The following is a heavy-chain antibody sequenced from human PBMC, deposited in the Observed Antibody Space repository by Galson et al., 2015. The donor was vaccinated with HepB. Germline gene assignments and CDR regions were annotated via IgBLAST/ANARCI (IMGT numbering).Heavy chain of an antibody. CDR2: IRSNTYNYAK. CDR3: TRAAVTGTYIFDV. D-gene: IGHD1-7*01. J-gene: IGHJ3*01. CDR1: GFAFSDYA. Sequence: SLRLSCAASGFAFSDYAIHWVRQASGKGLEWLGRIRSNTYNYAKLYTASVKGRFTISRDDSKNTAYLQMNSLKNEDTALYFCTRAAVTGTYIFDVWGRGTTVIVSS. V-gene: IGHV3-73*01.